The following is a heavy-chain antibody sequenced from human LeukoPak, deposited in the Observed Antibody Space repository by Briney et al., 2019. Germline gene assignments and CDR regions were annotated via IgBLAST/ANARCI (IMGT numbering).Heavy chain of an antibody. V-gene: IGHV1-24*01. CDR3: ATDKRSGWCFDY. J-gene: IGHJ4*02. CDR2: FDPEDGET. CDR1: GYTLTELS. Sequence: ASVKLSCKVSGYTLTELSMHWVRQAPGKGLEWMGGFDPEDGETIYAQKFQGRVTMTEDTSTDTAYMELSSLRSEDTAVYYCATDKRSGWCFDYWGQGTLVTVSS. D-gene: IGHD6-19*01.